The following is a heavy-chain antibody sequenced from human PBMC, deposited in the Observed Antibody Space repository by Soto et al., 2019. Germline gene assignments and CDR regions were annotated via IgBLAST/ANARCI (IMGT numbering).Heavy chain of an antibody. Sequence: QVQLVQSGAEVKKPGSSVKVSCQASGGTFSNYVVNWVRQAPGQGLEWMGRIIPISGAANYAQKFQGRVTITADKSTRTSYMELSSLRSEDTSVYYCARYMTRTVVPYFDFWGQGTLVTVSS. CDR1: GGTFSNYV. D-gene: IGHD1-7*01. V-gene: IGHV1-69*06. CDR3: ARYMTRTVVPYFDF. J-gene: IGHJ4*02. CDR2: IIPISGAA.